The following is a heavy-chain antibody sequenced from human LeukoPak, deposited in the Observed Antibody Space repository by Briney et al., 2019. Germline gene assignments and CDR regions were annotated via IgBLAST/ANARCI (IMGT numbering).Heavy chain of an antibody. Sequence: GGSLRLSCTASGFPFSGYYISWGRQAPGAGLEWVANIKGDGSVQDYVDSVKGRFTISRDNAKNSFYLQMNHLTVDDTAVYYCVGQLLRAVWGKGTTVTVSS. V-gene: IGHV3-7*01. CDR3: VGQLLRAV. CDR2: IKGDGSVQ. D-gene: IGHD2-2*01. J-gene: IGHJ6*03. CDR1: GFPFSGYY.